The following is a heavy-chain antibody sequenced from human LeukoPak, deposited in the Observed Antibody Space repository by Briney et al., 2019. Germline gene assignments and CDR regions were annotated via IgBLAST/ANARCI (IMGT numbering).Heavy chain of an antibody. Sequence: PSETLSLTCTVSGASISSYYWSWIRQPPGKGLEWIGYIDDSGSTNYNPSLKSRVTISVDTSKNQFSLRLSSVTAADTAVYYSARLASGSYGPLTPFDYWGQGTLVTVSS. CDR1: GASISSYY. D-gene: IGHD1-26*01. J-gene: IGHJ4*02. V-gene: IGHV4-59*08. CDR3: ARLASGSYGPLTPFDY. CDR2: IDDSGST.